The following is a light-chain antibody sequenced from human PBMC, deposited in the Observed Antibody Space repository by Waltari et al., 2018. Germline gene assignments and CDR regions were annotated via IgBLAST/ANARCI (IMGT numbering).Light chain of an antibody. V-gene: IGKV3-20*01. Sequence: EIVLTQSPGTLSVSPGDRATLSCRASQSVSSTYLAWYQQKPGQAPRLLIYGASSRATGIPDRFSGSGSGTDFTLTISRLEPEDFAVYYCQLYGNSPPYTFGQGTKLEIK. CDR2: GAS. CDR3: QLYGNSPPYT. CDR1: QSVSSTY. J-gene: IGKJ2*01.